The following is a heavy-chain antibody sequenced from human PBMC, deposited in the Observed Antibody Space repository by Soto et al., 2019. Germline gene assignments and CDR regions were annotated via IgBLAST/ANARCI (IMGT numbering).Heavy chain of an antibody. CDR3: ARHLDDFWSGYATGYYYGMDV. V-gene: IGHV4-39*01. J-gene: IGHJ6*02. D-gene: IGHD3-3*01. CDR2: IYYSGST. Sequence: QLQLQESGPGLVKPSETLSLTCTVSGGSISSSSYYWGWIRQPPGKGLEWIGSIYYSGSTYYNPSLKSRVTISVDTSKNQFSLKLCSVTAADTAVYYCARHLDDFWSGYATGYYYGMDVWGQGTTVTVSS. CDR1: GGSISSSSYY.